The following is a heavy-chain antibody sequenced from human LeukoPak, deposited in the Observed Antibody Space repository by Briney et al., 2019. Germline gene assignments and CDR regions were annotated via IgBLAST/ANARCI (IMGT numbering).Heavy chain of an antibody. D-gene: IGHD3-22*01. CDR3: ARQEARNYYYEGLDY. CDR1: GFSFSGYA. V-gene: IGHV3-30*04. Sequence: PGGSLRLSCVASGFSFSGYAIHWVQQAPGKGLEWVALISYNGGRKDYADSVKGRFTIDRDNSKNTVYLQMNSLRPDDTAIYFCARQEARNYYYEGLDYWGQGNLVTVSS. J-gene: IGHJ4*02. CDR2: ISYNGGRK.